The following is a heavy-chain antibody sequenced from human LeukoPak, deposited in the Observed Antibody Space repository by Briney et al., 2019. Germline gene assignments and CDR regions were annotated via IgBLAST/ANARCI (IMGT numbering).Heavy chain of an antibody. Sequence: PSETLSLTCTVSGVSISSYYWSWIRQPAGKGLEWIGRIYTSGSTNYNPSLKSRVTMSVDTSKNQFSLKLSSVTAADTAVYYCAMNLAAAGYNWFDPWGQGTLVTVSS. CDR3: AMNLAAAGYNWFDP. J-gene: IGHJ5*02. D-gene: IGHD6-13*01. CDR1: GVSISSYY. CDR2: IYTSGST. V-gene: IGHV4-4*07.